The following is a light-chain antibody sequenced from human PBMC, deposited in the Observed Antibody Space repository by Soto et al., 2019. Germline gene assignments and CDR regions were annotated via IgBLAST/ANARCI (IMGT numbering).Light chain of an antibody. J-gene: IGLJ1*01. V-gene: IGLV2-14*03. CDR2: DVS. CDR1: SFNN. Sequence: QSVLTQPASVSGSLGQSITISCTGTSFNNVSWYQQHPGKAPKLIISDVSHRPSGVSHRFSGSQSADTAALTVSGLQPDDEADYFCSSYSITTSLYVFVTGTKVTVL. CDR3: SSYSITTSLYV.